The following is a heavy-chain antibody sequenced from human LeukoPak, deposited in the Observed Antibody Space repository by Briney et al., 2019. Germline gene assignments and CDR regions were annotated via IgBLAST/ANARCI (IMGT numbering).Heavy chain of an antibody. J-gene: IGHJ4*02. CDR1: GFTFSSNW. CDR2: ISSSSSYI. D-gene: IGHD3-22*01. V-gene: IGHV3-21*01. Sequence: PGGSLRLSCAASGFTFSSNWMHWVRQAPGKVLVWVSSISSSSSYIYYADSVKGRFNISRDNAKNSLYLQMNSLRAEDTAVYYCARDTAKLGYYYDSSGARGYWGQGTLVTVSS. CDR3: ARDTAKLGYYYDSSGARGY.